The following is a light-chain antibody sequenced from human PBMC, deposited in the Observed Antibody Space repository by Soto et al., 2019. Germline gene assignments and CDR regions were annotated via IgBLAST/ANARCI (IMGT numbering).Light chain of an antibody. CDR3: QHYYTYSKT. V-gene: IGKV1-5*03. CDR1: QSISIW. Sequence: DIQMTQSPSTLSASVGDRVTITCRASQSISIWLAWYQQRPGKAPKLLIYKASTLHSGVPSRFSGSGSGTEFTLTISSLQPDDFAIYYCQHYYTYSKTFGQGTKVEIK. CDR2: KAS. J-gene: IGKJ1*01.